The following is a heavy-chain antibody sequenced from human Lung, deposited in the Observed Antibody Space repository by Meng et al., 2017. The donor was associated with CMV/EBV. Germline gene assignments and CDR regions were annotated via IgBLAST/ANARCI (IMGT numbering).Heavy chain of an antibody. V-gene: IGHV4-39*01. J-gene: IGHJ4*02. CDR3: ARAYHFYDSSGYPLDFDY. CDR1: IRSSTYY. CDR2: IFYSGST. D-gene: IGHD3-22*01. Sequence: IRSSTYYWGWIRQPPGKGLEWIGIIFYSGSTYYNPSLKSRVTISVDTSKSQFSLKLSSVTAADTALYYCARAYHFYDSSGYPLDFDYWGQGTLVTVSS.